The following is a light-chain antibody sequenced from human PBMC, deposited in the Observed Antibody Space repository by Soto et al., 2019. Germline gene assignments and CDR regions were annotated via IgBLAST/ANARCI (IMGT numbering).Light chain of an antibody. J-gene: IGKJ1*01. CDR3: LQDYNYPWT. CDR1: QGIRND. V-gene: IGKV1-6*01. Sequence: AIQMTQFPSSLSASVGDRVTIPCRASQGIRNDLGWYQQEPGKAPKLLIYAASSLESGVPSRFSGSGSGTDFTLTISSLQPEDFATYYCLQDYNYPWTFGQGTKVDIK. CDR2: AAS.